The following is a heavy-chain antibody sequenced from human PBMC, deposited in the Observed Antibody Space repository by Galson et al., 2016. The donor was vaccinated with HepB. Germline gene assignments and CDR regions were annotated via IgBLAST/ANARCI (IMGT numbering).Heavy chain of an antibody. J-gene: IGHJ4*02. V-gene: IGHV3-73*01. Sequence: SLRLSCAASGFTFSGSAMHWVRQASGKGLEWVGRIRSEANSYATAYAASVKGRFTISRDDSKNTAYLQMNGLKTEDTAVYYCTRGYCSGGSCSMQDYWGQGTLVTVSS. D-gene: IGHD2-15*01. CDR1: GFTFSGSA. CDR3: TRGYCSGGSCSMQDY. CDR2: IRSEANSYAT.